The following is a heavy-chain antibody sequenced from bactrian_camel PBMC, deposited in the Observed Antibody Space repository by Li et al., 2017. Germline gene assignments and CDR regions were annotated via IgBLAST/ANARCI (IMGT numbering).Heavy chain of an antibody. Sequence: HVQLVESGGGSVQTGGSLRLSCVAKAWTYDTYCLGWFRQVAGKQREGVAAIRRDGGETWYHDSVKGRFTISQDNARTTVYLQMNNLKPEDTAMYYCAARVSGRWYGALAPSTTQAYSSWGQGTQVTVS. CDR3: AARVSGRWYGALAPSTTQAYSS. CDR2: IRRDGGET. J-gene: IGHJ6*01. V-gene: IGHV3S1*01. D-gene: IGHD6*01. CDR1: AWTYDTYC.